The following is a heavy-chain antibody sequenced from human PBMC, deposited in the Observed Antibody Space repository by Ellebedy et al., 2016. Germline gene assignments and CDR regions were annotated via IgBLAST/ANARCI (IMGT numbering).Heavy chain of an antibody. CDR1: GVTFSRYW. Sequence: GGSLRLSCAASGVTFSRYWMSWVRQAPGKGLEWVANMNKDGSEKYYVDSVKGRFTISRDNAKNLVYLEMNSLRAEDTAVYYCARDLYDFWSGLDWGQGTLVTVSS. J-gene: IGHJ4*02. V-gene: IGHV3-7*01. D-gene: IGHD3-3*01. CDR3: ARDLYDFWSGLD. CDR2: MNKDGSEK.